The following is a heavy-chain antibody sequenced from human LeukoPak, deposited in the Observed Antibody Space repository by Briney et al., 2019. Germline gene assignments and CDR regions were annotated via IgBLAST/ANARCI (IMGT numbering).Heavy chain of an antibody. D-gene: IGHD5-18*01. J-gene: IGHJ4*02. CDR1: GYTFTSYY. CDR3: ARDGHTAMVMFGY. Sequence: VASVKVSCKASGYTFTSYYMHWVRQAPGQGLEWMGWISAYNGNTNYAQKLQGRVTMTTDTSTTTAYMEVRSLRSDDTAVYYCARDGHTAMVMFGYWGQGTLVTVSS. CDR2: ISAYNGNT. V-gene: IGHV1-18*04.